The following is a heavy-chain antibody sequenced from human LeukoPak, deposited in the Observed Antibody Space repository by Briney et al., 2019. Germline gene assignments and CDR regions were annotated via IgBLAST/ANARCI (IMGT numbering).Heavy chain of an antibody. CDR2: IKEDGSEK. CDR3: ARWPDSGTHGMDV. V-gene: IGHV3-7*05. Sequence: GGSLRLSCAASGFTFSGDWMNWVRQAPGKGLEWVANIKEDGSEKNYVDSVKGRFTISRDNARNSMFLQMYTLRAEDTAVYYCARWPDSGTHGMDVWGQGTTVTVS. J-gene: IGHJ6*02. D-gene: IGHD1-26*01. CDR1: GFTFSGDW.